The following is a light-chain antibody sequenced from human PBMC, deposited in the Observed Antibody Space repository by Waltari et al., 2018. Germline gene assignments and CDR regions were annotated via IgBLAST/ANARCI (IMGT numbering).Light chain of an antibody. V-gene: IGLV1-40*01. J-gene: IGLJ3*02. CDR2: GNN. Sequence: QSVLTQPPSMSGAPGQRVTISCTGSSSNIGAGHDFPQYQVFPGTAPKLLIYGNNNRPSGVPDRFSGSKSDTSASLAIGGLQAEDEADYYCQSFDIRLSGGVVFGGGTKVTVL. CDR3: QSFDIRLSGGVV. CDR1: SSNIGAGHD.